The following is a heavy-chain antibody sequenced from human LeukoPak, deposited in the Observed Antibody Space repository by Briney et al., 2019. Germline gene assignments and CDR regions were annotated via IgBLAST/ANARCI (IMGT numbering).Heavy chain of an antibody. Sequence: PSGTLSLTCTVSGGSISSYYWSWIRQPAGKGLEWIGRIYTSGSTNYNPSPKSRVTMSVDTSKNQFSLKLSSVTAADTAVYYCARDLNWERRNCSGGSCYSGIDYWGQGTLVTVSS. CDR3: ARDLNWERRNCSGGSCYSGIDY. CDR2: IYTSGST. D-gene: IGHD2-15*01. V-gene: IGHV4-4*07. J-gene: IGHJ4*02. CDR1: GGSISSYY.